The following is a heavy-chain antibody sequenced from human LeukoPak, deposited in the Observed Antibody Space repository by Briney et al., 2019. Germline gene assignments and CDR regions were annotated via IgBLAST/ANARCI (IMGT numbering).Heavy chain of an antibody. J-gene: IGHJ4*02. CDR2: IHTSGTT. CDR1: GGSISSGGYY. Sequence: PSQTLSLTCTVSGGSISSGGYYWTWIRHHPGEGLEWIGSIHTSGTTYYNPSLKSRVTMSVDTSKSHFYLKLSSVTAADTAVYYCARQGSGSSYYYYTFPYWGQGTLVTVSS. D-gene: IGHD1-26*01. CDR3: ARQGSGSSYYYYTFPY. V-gene: IGHV4-31*03.